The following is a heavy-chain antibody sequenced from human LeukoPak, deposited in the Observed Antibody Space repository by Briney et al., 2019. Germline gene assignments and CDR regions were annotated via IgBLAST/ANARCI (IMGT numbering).Heavy chain of an antibody. Sequence: ASVKVSCKASGYTFTGYYMHWVRQAPGQGLEWMGWINPNSGGTNYAQKFQGRVTMTRDTSISTAYMELSRLRSDDTAVYYCARNKDTWMGYYYYYGMAVWGQGTTVTVSS. V-gene: IGHV1-2*02. J-gene: IGHJ6*02. CDR3: ARNKDTWMGYYYYYGMAV. CDR1: GYTFTGYY. CDR2: INPNSGGT. D-gene: IGHD1-20*01.